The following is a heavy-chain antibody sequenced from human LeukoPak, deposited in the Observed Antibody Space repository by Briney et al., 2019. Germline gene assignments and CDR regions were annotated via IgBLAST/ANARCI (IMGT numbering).Heavy chain of an antibody. D-gene: IGHD3-22*01. CDR3: ASLHYYDSSGYYSDTFDI. V-gene: IGHV4-39*01. CDR2: IYYSGST. CDR1: GGSLSGSSYY. Sequence: PSETLSLTCTVSGGSLSGSSYYWGWIRQPPGKGLEYIGTIYYSGSTYYNPSLKSRVTISVDSSKNQFSLKLSSVTAADTAVYYCASLHYYDSSGYYSDTFDIWGQGTMVTVSS. J-gene: IGHJ3*02.